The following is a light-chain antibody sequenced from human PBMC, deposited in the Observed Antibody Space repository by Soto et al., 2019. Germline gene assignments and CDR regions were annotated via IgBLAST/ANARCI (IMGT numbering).Light chain of an antibody. V-gene: IGKV3-15*01. CDR3: QQYNNWTWT. J-gene: IGKJ1*01. Sequence: EIVMTQSPATLSVSPGERATLACRASQSVSSNLAWYQQKPGQAPRLLIYGASTRAAGIPARFSGSGSGTEFTLTISGLQSEDCAVYYCQQYNNWTWTFGQGTEVEGK. CDR2: GAS. CDR1: QSVSSN.